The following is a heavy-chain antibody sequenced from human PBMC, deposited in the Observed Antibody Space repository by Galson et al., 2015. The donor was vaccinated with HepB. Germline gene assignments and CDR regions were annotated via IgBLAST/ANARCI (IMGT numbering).Heavy chain of an antibody. CDR1: GYTLTELS. CDR3: ATHPPLHYYGSGTLFDY. CDR2: FDPEGGET. D-gene: IGHD3-10*01. V-gene: IGHV1-24*01. J-gene: IGHJ4*02. Sequence: SVKVSCKVSGYTLTELSMHWVRQAPGKGLEWMGGFDPEGGETIYAQKFQGRVTMTEDTSTDTAYMELSSLRSEDTAVYYCATHPPLHYYGSGTLFDYWGQGTLVTVSS.